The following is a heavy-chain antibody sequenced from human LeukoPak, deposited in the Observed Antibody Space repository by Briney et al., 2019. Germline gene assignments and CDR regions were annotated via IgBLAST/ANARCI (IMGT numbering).Heavy chain of an antibody. D-gene: IGHD3-3*01. CDR1: GFTFSSYS. V-gene: IGHV3-48*04. J-gene: IGHJ5*02. Sequence: PGGSLRLSCAASGFTFSSYSMNWVRQAPGKGLEWISYISGSRSTTYYADSVQGRFTISRDNAKNSLYLQMNSLRVEDTAVYYCAGGADLEWILDWFDPWGQGSLVTVSS. CDR3: AGGADLEWILDWFDP. CDR2: ISGSRSTT.